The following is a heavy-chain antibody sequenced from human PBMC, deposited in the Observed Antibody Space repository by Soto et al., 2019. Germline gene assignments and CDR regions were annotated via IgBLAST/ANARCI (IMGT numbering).Heavy chain of an antibody. Sequence: TGGSLRLSCAASGFTFSSYAMSWVRQAPGKGLEWVSAISGSGGSTYYADSVKGRFTISRDNSKNTLYLQMNSLRAEDTAVYYCAKDRGYSSGWFDYWGQGTLVTVSS. CDR3: AKDRGYSSGWFDY. CDR1: GFTFSSYA. D-gene: IGHD6-19*01. V-gene: IGHV3-23*01. J-gene: IGHJ4*02. CDR2: ISGSGGST.